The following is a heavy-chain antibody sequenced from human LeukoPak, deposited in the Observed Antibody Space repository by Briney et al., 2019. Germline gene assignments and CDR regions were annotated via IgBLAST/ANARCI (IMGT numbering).Heavy chain of an antibody. J-gene: IGHJ3*02. Sequence: AGGSLRLSCAAFEFTFSSYYMNWVRQAPGKGLEWISCISGSSNTMYYADSVKDRFFISRDNARNSLYLQINGLTVEDTAVYYCARDRVRGLRTGAFDIWGQGTVVTVSS. V-gene: IGHV3-48*01. CDR1: EFTFSSYY. CDR3: ARDRVRGLRTGAFDI. D-gene: IGHD3-10*01. CDR2: ISGSSNTM.